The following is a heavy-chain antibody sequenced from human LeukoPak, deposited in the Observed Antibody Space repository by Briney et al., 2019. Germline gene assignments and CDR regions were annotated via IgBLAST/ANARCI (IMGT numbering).Heavy chain of an antibody. Sequence: PGGSLRLSCAASGFTFSSYAMSWVRQAPGKGLEWVSAISGSGGSTYYADSVKGRFTISRDNSKNTLYLQMNSLRAEDTAVYYCAKKSGLVPGETGNYYYYYYMDVWGKGTTVTVSS. CDR2: ISGSGGST. V-gene: IGHV3-23*01. CDR1: GFTFSSYA. J-gene: IGHJ6*03. CDR3: AKKSGLVPGETGNYYYYYYMDV. D-gene: IGHD2-2*01.